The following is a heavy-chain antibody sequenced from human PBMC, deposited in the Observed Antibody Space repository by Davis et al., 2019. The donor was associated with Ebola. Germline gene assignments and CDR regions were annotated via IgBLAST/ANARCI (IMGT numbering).Heavy chain of an antibody. J-gene: IGHJ5*02. D-gene: IGHD3-3*01. Sequence: GESLKISCAASKFTFSSYSMNWVRQAPGKGLEWVSSINSNGSYIYYADSVKGRFTISRDNGKNSLYLQMNSLRADDTAVYYCARHAAADDFWSGFLSWGQGTLVTVSS. V-gene: IGHV3-21*01. CDR1: KFTFSSYS. CDR3: ARHAAADDFWSGFLS. CDR2: INSNGSYI.